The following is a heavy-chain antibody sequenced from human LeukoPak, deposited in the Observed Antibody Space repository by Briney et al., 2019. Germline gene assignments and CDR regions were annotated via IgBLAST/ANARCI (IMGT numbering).Heavy chain of an antibody. CDR3: AREGGIYCSGGSYYIDY. CDR2: INDNSGGR. Sequence: GASVKVSCKASGYTFTGYNMHWVRQAPGQGLEWMGWINDNSGGRNYARKFQGRVTMTRDTSISTAYMELSRLRSDDTAVSYCAREGGIYCSGGSYYIDYWGQGTLVTVSS. J-gene: IGHJ4*02. CDR1: GYTFTGYN. D-gene: IGHD2-15*01. V-gene: IGHV1-2*02.